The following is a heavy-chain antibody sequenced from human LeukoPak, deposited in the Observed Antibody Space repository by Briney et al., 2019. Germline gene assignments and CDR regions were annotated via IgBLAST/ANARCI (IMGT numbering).Heavy chain of an antibody. CDR3: ARVGGPYSSGWFDY. CDR2: ISAYNGNT. D-gene: IGHD6-19*01. Sequence: ASVKVSSKASGYTFTSYGISWVRQAPGQGLEWMGWISAYNGNTNYAQKLQGRVTMTTDTSTSTAYMELRSLRSDDTAVYYCARVGGPYSSGWFDYWGQGTLVTVSS. CDR1: GYTFTSYG. V-gene: IGHV1-18*04. J-gene: IGHJ4*02.